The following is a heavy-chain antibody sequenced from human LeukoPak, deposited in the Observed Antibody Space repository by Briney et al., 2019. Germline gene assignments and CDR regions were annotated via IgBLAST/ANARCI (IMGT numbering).Heavy chain of an antibody. V-gene: IGHV3-23*01. CDR1: GFTFSSYA. D-gene: IGHD2-2*01. Sequence: QAGGSLRLSCAASGFTFSSYAMSWVRQAPGKGLEWVSAISGSGGSTYYADSVKGRFTISRDNSKNTLYLQMNSLRAEDTAVYYCAKEESVYCSSTSCYGAFDYWGQGTLVTVSS. CDR3: AKEESVYCSSTSCYGAFDY. CDR2: ISGSGGST. J-gene: IGHJ4*02.